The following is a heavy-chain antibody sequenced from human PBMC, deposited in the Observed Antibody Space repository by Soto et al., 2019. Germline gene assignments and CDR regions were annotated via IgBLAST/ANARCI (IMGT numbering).Heavy chain of an antibody. CDR1: GFTFSSYS. Sequence: EVQLVESGGGLVQPGGSLRLSCAASGFTFSSYSMNWVRQAPGKGLEWVSYISSSSSTIYYADSVKGRFTISRDNAKNSLYLQMNRLRAEDTAVYYCARDLSYCRGGSWTCVDAFDIWGQGTMVTVSS. D-gene: IGHD2-15*01. CDR3: ARDLSYCRGGSWTCVDAFDI. V-gene: IGHV3-48*01. J-gene: IGHJ3*02. CDR2: ISSSSSTI.